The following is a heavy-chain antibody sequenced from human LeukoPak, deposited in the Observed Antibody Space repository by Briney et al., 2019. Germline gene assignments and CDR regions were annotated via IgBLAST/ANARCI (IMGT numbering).Heavy chain of an antibody. CDR3: AREFSDTNNCYKAALAY. Sequence: GGSLRLSCAASGFSFSTYTMHWVRQAPGKGLEYVSAITSNGDSKYYASSVKGRFTISRDNYKNTLYLQMGSLTTEDVALYYCAREFSDTNNCYKAALAYWGQGTLVSVSS. CDR2: ITSNGDSK. V-gene: IGHV3-64*01. D-gene: IGHD2-2*02. J-gene: IGHJ4*02. CDR1: GFSFSTYT.